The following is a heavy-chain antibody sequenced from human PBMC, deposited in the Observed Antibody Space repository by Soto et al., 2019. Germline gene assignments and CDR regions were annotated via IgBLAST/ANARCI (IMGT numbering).Heavy chain of an antibody. CDR1: GFTFSSYA. V-gene: IGHV3-30-3*01. D-gene: IGHD3-3*01. Sequence: GGSLRLSCTASGFTFSSYAMHWARQAPGKGLEWVAVISYDGSNKNHADTVKGRFTISRDNSKNTLYLQMNSLRAEDTAVYYCARGYDFWSGYYYPYGMDVWGQGTTVTVSS. CDR2: ISYDGSNK. J-gene: IGHJ6*02. CDR3: ARGYDFWSGYYYPYGMDV.